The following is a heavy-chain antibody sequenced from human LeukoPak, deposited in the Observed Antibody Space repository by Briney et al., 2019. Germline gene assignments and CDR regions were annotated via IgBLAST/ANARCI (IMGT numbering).Heavy chain of an antibody. CDR2: IWYDGSNK. D-gene: IGHD6-25*01. CDR1: GFTFSSYG. CDR3: ARDPSSGHFDY. Sequence: PGGSLRLSCAASGFTFSSYGMHWVRQAPGKGLEWVAVIWYDGSNKYYADSVKGRFTISRDNSKNTLYLQMDSLRAEDTAVYYCARDPSSGHFDYWGQGTLVTVSS. V-gene: IGHV3-33*01. J-gene: IGHJ4*02.